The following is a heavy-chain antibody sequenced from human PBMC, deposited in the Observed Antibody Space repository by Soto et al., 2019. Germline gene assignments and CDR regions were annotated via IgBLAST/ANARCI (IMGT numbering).Heavy chain of an antibody. J-gene: IGHJ3*01. D-gene: IGHD3-10*01. CDR3: AKRFFGSGSPPGAFDV. CDR1: GFKFSNYA. Sequence: GGSLRLSCAASGFKFSNYAMSWVRQAPGKGPEWVSFITSSGNGTYYADSVKGRFTISRDNSKNTLYVQMNNLRAEDTAIYYCAKRFFGSGSPPGAFDVWGPGTMVTV. V-gene: IGHV3-23*05. CDR2: ITSSGNGT.